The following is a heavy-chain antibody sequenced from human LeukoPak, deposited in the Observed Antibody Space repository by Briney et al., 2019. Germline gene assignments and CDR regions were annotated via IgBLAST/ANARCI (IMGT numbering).Heavy chain of an antibody. D-gene: IGHD2-15*01. CDR1: GFTFSGSA. Sequence: GGSLRLSCAASGFTFSGSAMHWVRQASGKGLEWVGRIRSKANSYATAYAASVKGRFTISRDDSKNTAYLQMNSLKTEDTAVYYCTRRGLYCSGGSCYYYYYGMDVWGQGTTVTVSS. CDR3: TRRGLYCSGGSCYYYYYGMDV. V-gene: IGHV3-73*01. CDR2: IRSKANSYAT. J-gene: IGHJ6*02.